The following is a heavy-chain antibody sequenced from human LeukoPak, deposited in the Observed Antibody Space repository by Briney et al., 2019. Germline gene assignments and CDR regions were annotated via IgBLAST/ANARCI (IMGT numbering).Heavy chain of an antibody. D-gene: IGHD4-23*01. Sequence: GTSLRLSCAASGVPFSLYSMHWVRQAPGKGLECVAIISHDGEKTFYSESVRGRFTISRDNWKNTMSLQMDSLRPEDTAMYHCARMGHGWTYGGGLDPWGQGTLVIV. CDR1: GVPFSLYS. CDR2: ISHDGEKT. J-gene: IGHJ5*02. V-gene: IGHV3-30*04. CDR3: ARMGHGWTYGGGLDP.